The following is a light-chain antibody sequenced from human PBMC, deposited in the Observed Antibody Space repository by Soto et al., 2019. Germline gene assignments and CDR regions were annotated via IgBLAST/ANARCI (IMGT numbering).Light chain of an antibody. J-gene: IGKJ3*01. CDR2: GAS. CDR1: QSVSSSH. V-gene: IGKV3-20*01. CDR3: QQYGSSSLT. Sequence: EIVLTQSPGTLSLSPGERVTLSCGSSQSVSSSHLAWYQQKPGQAPRLLIYGASSRATGIPDRFSGSGSGTDFTLTISRLEPEDFAVYYCQQYGSSSLTFGPGTKVDIK.